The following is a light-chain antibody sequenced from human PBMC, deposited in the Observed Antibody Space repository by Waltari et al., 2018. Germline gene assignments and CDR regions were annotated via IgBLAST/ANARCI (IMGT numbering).Light chain of an antibody. CDR3: QQRDTWPYT. V-gene: IGKV3-11*01. J-gene: IGKJ2*01. CDR1: QSVNAY. CDR2: DTF. Sequence: EIVLTQSPATLSVSPGERATLSCRASQSVNAYLAWYQQKPGPAPRLLNYDTFNRATGIPARFRGSGSGTDFTLTISSLEPEDFAVYYCQQRDTWPYTFGQGTKVEFK.